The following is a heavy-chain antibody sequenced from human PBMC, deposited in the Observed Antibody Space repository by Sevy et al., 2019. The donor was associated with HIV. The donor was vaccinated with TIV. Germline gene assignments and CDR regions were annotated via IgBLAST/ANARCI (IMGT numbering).Heavy chain of an antibody. J-gene: IGHJ4*02. D-gene: IGHD2-21*02. V-gene: IGHV3-11*01. Sequence: GGSLRLSCEASGFTFRDYHMTWIRQAPGKGLEWVAYISSRGSTEHYADSVKGRFTISRDNVKNSLYLQMDSPRGDDTAVYYCAREADYYFDSWGQGSLVTVSS. CDR3: AREADYYFDS. CDR1: GFTFRDYH. CDR2: ISSRGSTE.